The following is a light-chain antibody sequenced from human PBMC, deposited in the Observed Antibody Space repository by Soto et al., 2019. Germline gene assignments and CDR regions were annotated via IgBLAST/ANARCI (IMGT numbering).Light chain of an antibody. CDR2: GAS. V-gene: IGKV3-20*01. CDR1: QSVTNNY. CDR3: QQYGTSPRT. J-gene: IGKJ1*01. Sequence: EVELTQSPGTLSLSPGDTATLSCGASQSVTNNYLAWYQQKAGQPPRLLIYGASTRASGIPDRFSGSGSGTGFTLTIDRLEPEDFAAYYCQQYGTSPRTFGRGTKVEIK.